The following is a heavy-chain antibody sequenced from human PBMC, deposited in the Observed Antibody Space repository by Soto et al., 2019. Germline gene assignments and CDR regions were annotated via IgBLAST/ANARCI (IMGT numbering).Heavy chain of an antibody. CDR2: IYHSGST. D-gene: IGHD5-18*01. V-gene: IGHV4-30-2*01. J-gene: IGHJ4*02. CDR1: GGSISSGGYS. Sequence: QLQLQESGSGLVKPSRTLSLTCAVSGGSISSGGYSWSWIRQPPGKGLEWIGYIYHSGSTYYNPSLKSRVTISVDRSKNQFSLKLSSVTAADTAVYYCARVDTAMALTVFDYWGQGTLVTVSS. CDR3: ARVDTAMALTVFDY.